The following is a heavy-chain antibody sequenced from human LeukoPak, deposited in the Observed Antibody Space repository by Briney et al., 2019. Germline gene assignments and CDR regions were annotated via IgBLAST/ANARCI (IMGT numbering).Heavy chain of an antibody. J-gene: IGHJ4*02. Sequence: ASVKVSCKASGYTFTDYYMHWVRQAPGQGFEWMGWINPNDGDTNYAQKFQGRVTMTRDTSISTAHMEVSRLRSDDTAVYYCARANFLYCSSSTCLFDYWGQGALVTVSS. V-gene: IGHV1-2*02. CDR2: INPNDGDT. CDR1: GYTFTDYY. D-gene: IGHD2-2*01. CDR3: ARANFLYCSSSTCLFDY.